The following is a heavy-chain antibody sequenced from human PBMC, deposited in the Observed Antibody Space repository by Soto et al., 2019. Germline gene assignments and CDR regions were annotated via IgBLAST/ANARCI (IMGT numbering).Heavy chain of an antibody. J-gene: IGHJ5*02. CDR2: VYFSGNT. Sequence: KPSETLSLTCTVCGGSLSSYYCTWIRQSPRKGLEWIGYVYFSGNTNYNPSLKSRVTISIDTSKNQFSLRLASVTAADTAFYYCGSVRPSGCVLSLGQRTRVAVCS. V-gene: IGHV4-59*01. CDR3: GSVRPSGCVLS. D-gene: IGHD6-25*01. CDR1: GGSLSSYY.